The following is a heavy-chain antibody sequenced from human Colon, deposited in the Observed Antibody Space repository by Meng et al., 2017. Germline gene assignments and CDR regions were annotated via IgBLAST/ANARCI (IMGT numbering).Heavy chain of an antibody. CDR2: INPNSGES. D-gene: IGHD1-26*01. J-gene: IGHJ4*02. CDR3: ARGIWEGFDY. V-gene: IGHV1-8*01. CDR1: GYTFTALD. Sequence: QVQLVQSGAEVKKPGASVRVSCKASGYTFTALDINWVRQATGQGLERMGWINPNSGESGYAQKFQGRFTMTRDTSISTFYMELSSLTSDDTAVYYCARGIWEGFDYWGQGALVTVSS.